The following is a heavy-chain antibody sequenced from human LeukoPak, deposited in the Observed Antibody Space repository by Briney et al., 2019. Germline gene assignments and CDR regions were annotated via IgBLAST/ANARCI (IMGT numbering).Heavy chain of an antibody. J-gene: IGHJ3*02. Sequence: SQTLSPTCAVSGGSISSSSYYWGWIRQPPGKGLEWIGYICYSGSTNYNPSLKSRVTISVDTSKNQFSLKLSSVTAADTAVYYCAGLYGSGSYGAFDIWGQGTMVTVSS. CDR2: ICYSGST. CDR1: GGSISSSSYY. D-gene: IGHD3-10*01. V-gene: IGHV4-61*05. CDR3: AGLYGSGSYGAFDI.